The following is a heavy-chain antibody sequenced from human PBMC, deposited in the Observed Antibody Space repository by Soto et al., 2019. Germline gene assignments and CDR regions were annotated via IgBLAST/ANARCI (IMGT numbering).Heavy chain of an antibody. D-gene: IGHD4-4*01. V-gene: IGHV1-3*01. Sequence: ASVKVSCKASGYTFTSYAMHWVRQAPGQRLEWMGWINAGNGNTKYSQKFQGRVTITRDTSASTAYMELSSLRSEGTAVYYCARDLSDYSFNWFDPWGQGTLVTVSS. J-gene: IGHJ5*02. CDR3: ARDLSDYSFNWFDP. CDR2: INAGNGNT. CDR1: GYTFTSYA.